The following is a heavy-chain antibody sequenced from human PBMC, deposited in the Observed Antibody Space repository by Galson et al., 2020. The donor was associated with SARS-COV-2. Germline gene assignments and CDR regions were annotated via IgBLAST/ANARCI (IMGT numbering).Heavy chain of an antibody. V-gene: IGHV2-70*11. Sequence: SGPTLVKPTQTLTLTCTFSGFSLSTSGMCVSWIREPPGEALEWLARIDWDDDKYYSTSLKTRLTISKDTSKNQVVLTMTNMDPVDTATYYCARDYYDILTGYYLNFDYWGQGTLVTVSS. CDR2: IDWDDDK. CDR1: GFSLSTSGMC. CDR3: ARDYYDILTGYYLNFDY. D-gene: IGHD3-9*01. J-gene: IGHJ4*02.